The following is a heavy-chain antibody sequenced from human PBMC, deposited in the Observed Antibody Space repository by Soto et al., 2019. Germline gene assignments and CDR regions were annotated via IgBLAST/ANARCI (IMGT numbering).Heavy chain of an antibody. V-gene: IGHV4-30-4*01. CDR3: ARAGFSYGHLLF. CDR1: GGPISSGDYY. D-gene: IGHD3-10*01. CDR2: IFYSGTT. Sequence: PSETLSLTCNVSGGPISSGDYYWNWLRQPPGKALEWIGYIFYSGTTNYSPSLKSRVAISIDTSKNQFSLSLTSVTAADTAVYYCARAGFSYGHLLFWGQGIRVTVSS. J-gene: IGHJ4*02.